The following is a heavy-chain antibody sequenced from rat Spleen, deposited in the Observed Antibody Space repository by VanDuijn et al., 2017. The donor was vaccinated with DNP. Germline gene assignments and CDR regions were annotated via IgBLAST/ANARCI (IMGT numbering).Heavy chain of an antibody. D-gene: IGHD4-3*01. J-gene: IGHJ3*01. CDR1: GFTFGDYD. CDR3: ARTYNSGYGGFAY. CDR2: ITYVGRIT. V-gene: IGHV5-7*01. Sequence: EVQLVESGGGLVQPGRSLKLSCAASGFTFGDYDMAWVRQAPKKGLEWVTTITYVGRITYYRDSVKGRFTISRDNAKSTLYLQMNSLRSEDMATYYCARTYNSGYGGFAYWGQGTLVTVSS.